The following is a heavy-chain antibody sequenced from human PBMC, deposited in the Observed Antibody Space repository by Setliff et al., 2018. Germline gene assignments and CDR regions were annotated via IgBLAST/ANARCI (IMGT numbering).Heavy chain of an antibody. CDR3: ARGGTFRYFDY. D-gene: IGHD5-12*01. Sequence: SETLSLTCTVPGGSISSISYYWGWIRQPPGKGLEWIGRIYYRGDTYYNASLKGRLTISVDTAQNQFSLRLSSVTAADTAVYYCARGGTFRYFDYWGQGTPVTVSS. CDR2: IYYRGDT. J-gene: IGHJ4*02. CDR1: GGSISSISYY. V-gene: IGHV4-39*07.